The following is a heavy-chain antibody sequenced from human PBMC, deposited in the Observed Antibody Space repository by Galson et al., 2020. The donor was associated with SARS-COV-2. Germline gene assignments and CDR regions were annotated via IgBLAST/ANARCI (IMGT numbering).Heavy chain of an antibody. Sequence: GGSLRLSCAASGFTFSSYAMHWVRQAPGQGLEWVAVISYDGSNKYYADPVKGRFTISRDNSKNTLYLQMNSLRAEDTAVYYCASEEGLTTVTIHYYGMDVWGQGTTVTVSS. CDR3: ASEEGLTTVTIHYYGMDV. CDR1: GFTFSSYA. V-gene: IGHV3-30-3*01. CDR2: ISYDGSNK. D-gene: IGHD4-17*01. J-gene: IGHJ6*02.